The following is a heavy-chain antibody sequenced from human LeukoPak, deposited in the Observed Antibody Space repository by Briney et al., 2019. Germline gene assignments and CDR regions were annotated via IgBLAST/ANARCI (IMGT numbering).Heavy chain of an antibody. V-gene: IGHV4-59*01. D-gene: IGHD5-12*01. CDR2: IYYSGST. CDR1: GGSISSYY. Sequence: PSETLSLTCTVSGGSISSYYWSWIRQPPGKGLEWIGYIYYSGSTNYNPSLKSRVTISVDTSKNQFSLKLSSVTAADTAVYYCARYSGYDRGFSGYYYYGMDVWGQGTTVTVSS. J-gene: IGHJ6*02. CDR3: ARYSGYDRGFSGYYYYGMDV.